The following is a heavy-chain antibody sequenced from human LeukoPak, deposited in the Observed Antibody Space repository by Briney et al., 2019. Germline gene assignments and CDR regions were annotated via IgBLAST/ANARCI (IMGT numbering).Heavy chain of an antibody. CDR1: GYTFTSYG. D-gene: IGHD2-2*01. J-gene: IGHJ4*02. V-gene: IGHV1-18*04. CDR3: ARRNCSSTSCHVDY. Sequence: ASVKVSCKASGYTFTSYGISWVRQAPGQGLEWMGWISAYNGNTNYAQKLQGRVTMTTDTSTSTAYMELRSLRSDDTAVYYCARRNCSSTSCHVDYWGQGTLVTVSS. CDR2: ISAYNGNT.